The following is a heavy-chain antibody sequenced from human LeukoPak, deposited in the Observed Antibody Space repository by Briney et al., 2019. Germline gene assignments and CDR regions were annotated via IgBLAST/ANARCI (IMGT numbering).Heavy chain of an antibody. Sequence: PSETLSLTCTVSGGSISSYYWSWIRQPPGKGLEWIGYIYYSGSTNYNPSLKSRVTISVDTSKNQFSPKLSSVTAADTAVYYCATYNWNAEDYWGQGTLVTVSS. J-gene: IGHJ4*02. V-gene: IGHV4-59*01. CDR2: IYYSGST. CDR3: ATYNWNAEDY. CDR1: GGSISSYY. D-gene: IGHD1-1*01.